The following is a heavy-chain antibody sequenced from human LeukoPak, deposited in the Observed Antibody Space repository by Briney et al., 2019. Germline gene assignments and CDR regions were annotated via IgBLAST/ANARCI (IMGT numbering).Heavy chain of an antibody. CDR1: GFTFSSYW. V-gene: IGHV3-74*01. CDR2: INTDGSST. J-gene: IGHJ4*02. Sequence: GGSLRLSCAASGFTFSSYWMHWVRQAPGKGLAWVSRINTDGSSTSYADSVKGRFTISRENAKNTVYLQMNSLRAEDTAVYYCALPGNYWGQGTLVTVSS. CDR3: ALPGNY.